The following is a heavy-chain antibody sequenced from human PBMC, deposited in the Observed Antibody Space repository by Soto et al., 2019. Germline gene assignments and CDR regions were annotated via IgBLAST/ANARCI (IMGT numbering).Heavy chain of an antibody. CDR3: ARDRGIAAGRSRGWGYYMDV. V-gene: IGHV3-11*01. CDR1: GFTFSDYY. CDR2: ISSSGSTI. J-gene: IGHJ6*03. D-gene: IGHD6-13*01. Sequence: GGSLRLSCAASGFTFSDYYMSWIRQAPGKGLEWVSYISSSGSTIYYADSVKGRFTISRDNAKNSLYLQMNSLRAEDTAVYYCARDRGIAAGRSRGWGYYMDVWGKGTTVTVSS.